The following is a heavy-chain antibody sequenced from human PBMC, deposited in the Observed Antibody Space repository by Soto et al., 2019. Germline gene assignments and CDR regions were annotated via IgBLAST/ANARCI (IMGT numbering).Heavy chain of an antibody. CDR1: GGSFSGYY. V-gene: IGHV4-34*01. Sequence: SDTLSLTCAVYGGSFSGYYWSWIRQPPGKGLEWIGEINHSGSTNYNPSLKSRVTISVDTSKNQFSLKLSSVTAADTAVYYCARNNRGYGSGSYYNPLVYYYGMDVWGQGTTVT. CDR2: INHSGST. J-gene: IGHJ6*02. D-gene: IGHD3-10*01. CDR3: ARNNRGYGSGSYYNPLVYYYGMDV.